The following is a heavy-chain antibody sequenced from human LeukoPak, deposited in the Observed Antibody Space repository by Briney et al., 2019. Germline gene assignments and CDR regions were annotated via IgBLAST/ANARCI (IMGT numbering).Heavy chain of an antibody. V-gene: IGHV4-59*08. CDR3: ASNYYGSGCLDY. D-gene: IGHD3-10*01. Sequence: SETLSLTCTVSGGSMSSYYWSWIRQPPGKGLEWIGYIYYSGSTNYNPSLKSRVTLSVDTSKNQFSLKLSSVTAADTAVYYCASNYYGSGCLDYWGQGNLVTVSS. J-gene: IGHJ4*02. CDR1: GGSMSSYY. CDR2: IYYSGST.